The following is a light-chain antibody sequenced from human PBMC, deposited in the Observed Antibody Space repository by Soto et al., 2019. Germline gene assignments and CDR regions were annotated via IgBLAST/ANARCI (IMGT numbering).Light chain of an antibody. CDR3: HQYGSAPRT. J-gene: IGKJ4*01. V-gene: IGKV3-20*01. CDR2: GAS. Sequence: EIVLTQSPGTLSLSPGERATLSCRASQSVSSSYLAWYQQKPGQAPRLLIYGASSRATGIQDRFSGSGSGTYFTLTTSRLEHEDFAVYYCHQYGSAPRTFGGGTKVVIK. CDR1: QSVSSSY.